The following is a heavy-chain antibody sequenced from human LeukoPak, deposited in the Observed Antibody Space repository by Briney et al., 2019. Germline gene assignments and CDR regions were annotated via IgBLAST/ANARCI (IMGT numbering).Heavy chain of an antibody. J-gene: IGHJ4*02. D-gene: IGHD6-25*01. CDR2: ISGYNGNT. CDR3: ASSGY. Sequence: ASVKVSCKASYYTFYSYGITWVRQAPGQGLEWMGWISGYNGNTNSAQKLQGRLIMTTDTSTSTAYMEVRSLRSDATAVYFCASSGYWGQGTLVTVSS. V-gene: IGHV1-18*01. CDR1: YYTFYSYG.